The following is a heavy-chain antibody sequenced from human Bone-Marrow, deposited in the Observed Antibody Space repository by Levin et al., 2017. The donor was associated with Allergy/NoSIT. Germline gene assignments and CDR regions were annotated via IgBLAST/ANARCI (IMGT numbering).Heavy chain of an antibody. D-gene: IGHD1-26*01. V-gene: IGHV3-23*01. J-gene: IGHJ1*01. CDR3: AKEVGGTAQGYFKH. CDR1: GFTFSNYA. CDR2: ISFTGGNT. Sequence: GESLKISCAASGFTFSNYAMTWVRQAPGKGLEWVSIISFTGGNTYYADSVRGRFTISRDNSKNTLYLQMNSLRAEDTAVYYCAKEVGGTAQGYFKHWGQGTLVTVSS.